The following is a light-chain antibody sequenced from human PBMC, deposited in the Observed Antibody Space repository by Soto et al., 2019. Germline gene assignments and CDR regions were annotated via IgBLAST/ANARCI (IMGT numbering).Light chain of an antibody. CDR2: GAS. V-gene: IGKV3-15*01. Sequence: EVVMTQFPATLSVSPGERVTLSCRASQSISSNLAWYQLKAGQTPRLLVYGASTRATGFPGKFSGSGSGTEFTLTISDLQSEDFAVYFCQQYNDWPPTFGQGTKVEIK. CDR1: QSISSN. J-gene: IGKJ1*01. CDR3: QQYNDWPPT.